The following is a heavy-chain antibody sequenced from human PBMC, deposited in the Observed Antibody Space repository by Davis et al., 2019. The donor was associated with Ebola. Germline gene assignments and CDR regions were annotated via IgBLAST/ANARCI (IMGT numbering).Heavy chain of an antibody. D-gene: IGHD2-2*01. J-gene: IGHJ3*02. CDR2: ISYDGSNK. Sequence: GESLKISCAASGFTFSSYAMHWVRQAPGKGLEWVAVISYDGSNKYYADSVKGRFTISRDNSKNTLYLQMNSLRAEDTAVYYCARLSSTSGDAFDIWGQGTMVTVSS. CDR3: ARLSSTSGDAFDI. CDR1: GFTFSSYA. V-gene: IGHV3-30-3*01.